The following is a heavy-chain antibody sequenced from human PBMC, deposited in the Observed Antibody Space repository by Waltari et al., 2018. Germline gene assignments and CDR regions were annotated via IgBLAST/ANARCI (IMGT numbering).Heavy chain of an antibody. D-gene: IGHD3-10*01. V-gene: IGHV4-4*07. J-gene: IGHJ6*03. CDR1: GGSISSYY. CDR2: SYTSGST. Sequence: QVQLQESGPGLVKPSETLSLTCTVSGGSISSYYWSWIRQPAGKGLEWIGRSYTSGSTNYNPSLKSRVTMSVDTSKNQFSLKLSSVTAADTAVYYCVTAHYYGSGSYYNYYYMDVWGKGTTVTFSS. CDR3: VTAHYYGSGSYYNYYYMDV.